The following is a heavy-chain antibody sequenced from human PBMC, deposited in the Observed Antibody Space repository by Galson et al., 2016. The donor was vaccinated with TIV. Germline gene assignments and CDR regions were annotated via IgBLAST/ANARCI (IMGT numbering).Heavy chain of an antibody. CDR3: AREMHDFVWGRFYYFDS. J-gene: IGHJ4*02. CDR1: GYTFTGYY. Sequence: SVKVSCKASGYTFTGYYMHWVRQAPGQGLEWMGWINPGSGDTNYSQKFQGRVTMTRDTSTSTVYMELSSLRFEDTAVYFCAREMHDFVWGRFYYFDSWGQGTLVTVSS. CDR2: INPGSGDT. V-gene: IGHV1-2*02. D-gene: IGHD3-16*01.